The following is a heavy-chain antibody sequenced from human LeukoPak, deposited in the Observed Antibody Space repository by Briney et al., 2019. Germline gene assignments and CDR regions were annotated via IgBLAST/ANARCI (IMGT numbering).Heavy chain of an antibody. CDR1: GGSISSYY. CDR2: IKQDGSEK. V-gene: IGHV3-7*01. CDR3: ARFSRVEWSF. J-gene: IGHJ4*02. Sequence: ETLSLTCTVSGGSISSYYWSWVRQAPGKGLEWVANIKQDGSEKYYVDSVKGRFTISRDNAKNSLYLQMNSLRAEDTAVYYCARFSRVEWSFWGQGTLVTVSS. D-gene: IGHD3-3*01.